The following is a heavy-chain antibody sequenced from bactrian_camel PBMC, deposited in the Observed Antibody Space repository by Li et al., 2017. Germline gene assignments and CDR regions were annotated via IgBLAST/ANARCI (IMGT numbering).Heavy chain of an antibody. D-gene: IGHD3*01. CDR1: GFTFSTYY. Sequence: VQLVESGGGSVQAGGSLRLSCAASGFTFSTYYMCWVRQAPGKEREMVSTIRRTGETDYAESVKGRFTISLDTEKSKLYLQMNSLQPEDTAVYYCAAAYSVVLDFGYWAREPRSP. CDR2: IRRTGET. V-gene: IGHV3S67*01. J-gene: IGHJ4*01.